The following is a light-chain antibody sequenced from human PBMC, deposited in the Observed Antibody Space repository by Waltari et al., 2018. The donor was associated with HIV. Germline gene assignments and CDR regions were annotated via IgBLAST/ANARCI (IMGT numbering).Light chain of an antibody. CDR2: SNN. CDR3: AAWDDSVSGWA. J-gene: IGLJ2*01. Sequence: QSVLTQAPSASGTPGQRVTLSCSGTGSNVGVNFVSWYQQLPGMAPKLLIYSNNAGPARVPDRFAGSKSGTSASLAISGLRSEDEAVYFCAAWDDSVSGWAFGEGTKVTVL. V-gene: IGLV1-47*01. CDR1: GSNVGVNF.